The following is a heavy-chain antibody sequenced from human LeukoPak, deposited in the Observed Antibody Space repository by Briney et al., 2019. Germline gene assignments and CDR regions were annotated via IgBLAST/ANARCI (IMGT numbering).Heavy chain of an antibody. V-gene: IGHV3-30*18. CDR3: AKDDCGGDCYPDF. D-gene: IGHD2-21*02. Sequence: GGSLRLSCAASRFTFSSFGMHWARQAPGKGLEWGAVISSGGTTKYYADSVKGRFTISRDNSKNTLYLQMNSLRGEDAAVYFCAKDDCGGDCYPDFWGQGTLVTVSS. CDR1: RFTFSSFG. CDR2: ISSGGTTK. J-gene: IGHJ4*02.